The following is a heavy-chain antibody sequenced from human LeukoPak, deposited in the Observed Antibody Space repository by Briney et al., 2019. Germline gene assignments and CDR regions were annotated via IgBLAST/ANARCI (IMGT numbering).Heavy chain of an antibody. J-gene: IGHJ6*04. CDR1: GYTFTSYA. D-gene: IGHD2-2*02. CDR3: ARDHCSSTSCYTGYYYYGMDV. CDR2: INAGNGNT. V-gene: IGHV1-3*01. Sequence: ASVKVSCKASGYTFTSYAMHWVRQAPGQRLEWRGWINAGNGNTKYSQKFQGRVTITRDTSASTAYMELSSLRSEDTAVYYCARDHCSSTSCYTGYYYYGMDVWGKGTTVTVSS.